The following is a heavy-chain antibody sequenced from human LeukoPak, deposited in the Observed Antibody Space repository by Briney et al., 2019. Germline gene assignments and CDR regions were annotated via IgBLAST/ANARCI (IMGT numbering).Heavy chain of an antibody. J-gene: IGHJ5*02. CDR1: GGSISSSSYY. CDR3: ATDRCSSTSCYESRVWFDP. V-gene: IGHV4-39*07. D-gene: IGHD2-2*01. Sequence: SETLSLTCTVSGGSISSSSYYWGWIRQPPGKGLEWIGSIYYSGSTYYNPSLKSRVTISVDTSKNQFSLKLSSVTAADTAVYYCATDRCSSTSCYESRVWFDPWGQGTLVTVSS. CDR2: IYYSGST.